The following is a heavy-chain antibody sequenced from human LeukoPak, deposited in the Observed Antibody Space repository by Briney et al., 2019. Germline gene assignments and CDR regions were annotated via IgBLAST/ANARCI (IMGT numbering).Heavy chain of an antibody. CDR1: GFIFSTYE. CDR3: ARVASTTYYAPFDP. D-gene: IGHD3-3*01. J-gene: IGHJ5*02. V-gene: IGHV3-48*03. Sequence: PGGSLRLSCAASGFIFSTYEMNWVRQAPGKGLEWVSYISSSGNTIYYADSVKGRFTISRDNAKNSLFLQMNSLRAEDTAVYYCARVASTTYYAPFDPWGQGTVVIVSS. CDR2: ISSSGNTI.